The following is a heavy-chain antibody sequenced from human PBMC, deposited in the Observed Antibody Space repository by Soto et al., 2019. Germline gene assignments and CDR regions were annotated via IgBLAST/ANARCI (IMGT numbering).Heavy chain of an antibody. CDR1: GFTFINTG. CDR3: AKIDGYFDY. D-gene: IGHD3-22*01. J-gene: IGHJ4*02. Sequence: EVQVLQSGGGLVPPGGSLRLSCAGSGFTFINTGMSWVRQAPGQGLEWVSAITGTGDTTYYADSVKGRFTISRDNSKSTLYLQMNSLRAEETAVYYCAKIDGYFDYWGQGTLVNVSS. V-gene: IGHV3-23*01. CDR2: ITGTGDTT.